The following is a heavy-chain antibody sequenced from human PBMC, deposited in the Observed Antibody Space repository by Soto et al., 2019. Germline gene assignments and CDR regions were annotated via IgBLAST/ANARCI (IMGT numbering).Heavy chain of an antibody. CDR3: ARHTKPAAPDYYYYYGMDV. CDR1: GVTFSSYA. D-gene: IGHD2-2*01. CDR2: IIPIFGTA. Sequence: SVKVSCKASGVTFSSYAISWVRQAPGQGLEWMGGIIPIFGTANYAQKFQGRVTITADESTSTAYMELSSLRSEDTAVYYCARHTKPAAPDYYYYYGMDVWGQGTTVTVSS. J-gene: IGHJ6*02. V-gene: IGHV1-69*13.